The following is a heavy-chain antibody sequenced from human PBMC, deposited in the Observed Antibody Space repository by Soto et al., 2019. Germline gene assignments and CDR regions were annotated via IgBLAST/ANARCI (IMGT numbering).Heavy chain of an antibody. CDR3: ALNFGYSYGYQYYFDY. J-gene: IGHJ4*02. D-gene: IGHD5-18*01. Sequence: QVQLVQSGAEVKKPGASVKVSCKPSGYTFTSYAMHWVRQAPGQRLEWMGWINAGNGNTKYSQKFQGRVTITRDTAASTAYMELSSLRSEDTAVYYCALNFGYSYGYQYYFDYWGQGTLVTVSS. CDR1: GYTFTSYA. V-gene: IGHV1-3*01. CDR2: INAGNGNT.